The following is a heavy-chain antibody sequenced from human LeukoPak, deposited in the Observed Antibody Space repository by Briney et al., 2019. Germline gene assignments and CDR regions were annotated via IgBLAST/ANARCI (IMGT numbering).Heavy chain of an antibody. Sequence: GGSLRLSCAASGFTFSSYAMHWVRQAPGKGLEWVAAISYDGSNKYYADSVKGRFTISRDNSKNTLYLQMNSLRAEDTAVYYCARAGSYGFYYYYYGMDVWGQGTTVTVSS. J-gene: IGHJ6*02. CDR3: ARAGSYGFYYYYYGMDV. D-gene: IGHD5-18*01. CDR1: GFTFSSYA. V-gene: IGHV3-30-3*01. CDR2: ISYDGSNK.